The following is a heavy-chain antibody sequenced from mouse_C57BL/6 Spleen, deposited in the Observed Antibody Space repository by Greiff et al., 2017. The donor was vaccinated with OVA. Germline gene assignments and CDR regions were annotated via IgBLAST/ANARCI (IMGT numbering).Heavy chain of an antibody. CDR2: ISSGSSTI. D-gene: IGHD1-1*01. Sequence: EVKLVESGGGLVKPGGSLKLSCAASGFTFSSYTMSWVRQTPEKGLEWVAYISSGSSTIYYADTVKGRFTISRDNAKNTLFLQMTSMRSEDTAMYYCATHITTVVATRAMDYWGQGTSVTVSS. V-gene: IGHV5-17*01. CDR1: GFTFSSYT. J-gene: IGHJ4*01. CDR3: ATHITTVVATRAMDY.